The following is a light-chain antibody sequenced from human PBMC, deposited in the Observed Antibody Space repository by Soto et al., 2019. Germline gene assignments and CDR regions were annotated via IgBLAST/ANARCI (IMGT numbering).Light chain of an antibody. CDR3: SSYTSSSTV. CDR1: SSDVGGYNY. Sequence: QSALTQPASVSGSPGQSITISCTGTSSDVGGYNYVSWYQQHPGKAPKLMIYDVSNRPSGVSNRFSGSKSGNTASLTISGLQAEDEADYYRSSYTSSSTVFGGGTQLTVL. CDR2: DVS. V-gene: IGLV2-14*01. J-gene: IGLJ2*01.